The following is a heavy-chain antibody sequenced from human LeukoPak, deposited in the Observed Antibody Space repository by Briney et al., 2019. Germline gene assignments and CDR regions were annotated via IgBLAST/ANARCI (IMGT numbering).Heavy chain of an antibody. CDR3: ARDVVVVPAAIHYGMDV. CDR2: INHSGRT. D-gene: IGHD2-2*01. Sequence: SETLSLTCAVYGGSFSDYFWGWIRQPPGKGLEWIEEINHSGRTYYNPSLKSRVTISVDTSKNQFSLNLSSETAADTAVYYCARDVVVVPAAIHYGMDVWGQGTTVTVSS. J-gene: IGHJ6*02. V-gene: IGHV4-34*01. CDR1: GGSFSDYF.